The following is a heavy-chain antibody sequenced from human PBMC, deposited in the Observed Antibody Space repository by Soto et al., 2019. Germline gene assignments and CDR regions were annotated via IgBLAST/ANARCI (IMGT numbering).Heavy chain of an antibody. CDR3: AKVRYSSSPHKNYYYYGMDV. CDR1: GFTFGSYG. J-gene: IGHJ6*02. Sequence: PGGSLRLSCAASGFTFGSYGMHWVRQAPGKGLEWVAVISYDGSNKYYADSVKGRFTISRDNSKNTLYLQMNSLRAEDTAVYYCAKVRYSSSPHKNYYYYGMDVWGQGTTVTVSS. CDR2: ISYDGSNK. D-gene: IGHD6-6*01. V-gene: IGHV3-30*18.